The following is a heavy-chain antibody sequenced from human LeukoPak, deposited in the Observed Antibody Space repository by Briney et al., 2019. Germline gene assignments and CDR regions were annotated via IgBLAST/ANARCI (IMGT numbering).Heavy chain of an antibody. V-gene: IGHV1-2*02. Sequence: ASVKVSCKASGYTFTGYYMHWVRQAPGQGLEWMGWINPNSGGTNYAQKFQGRVTMTRDTSISTAYMELSRLRSDDAAVYYCAREGDYSNFRDPFDYRGQGTLVTVSS. D-gene: IGHD4-11*01. CDR2: INPNSGGT. CDR3: AREGDYSNFRDPFDY. CDR1: GYTFTGYY. J-gene: IGHJ4*02.